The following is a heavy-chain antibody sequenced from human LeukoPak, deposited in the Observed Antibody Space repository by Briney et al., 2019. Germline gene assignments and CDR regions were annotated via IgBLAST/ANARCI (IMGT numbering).Heavy chain of an antibody. V-gene: IGHV4-39*02. CDR1: GGSIRSSYYY. D-gene: IGHD3-16*01. CDR3: ARDQSGVMAFDI. CDR2: IHDSGST. Sequence: SETLSLTCTVSGGSIRSSYYYWGWIRQPPGKGLEWIGSIHDSGSTYYNPSLKSRVTISVDTSKNQFSLKLNSVTAADTAVYYCARDQSGVMAFDIWGQGTMVTVSS. J-gene: IGHJ3*02.